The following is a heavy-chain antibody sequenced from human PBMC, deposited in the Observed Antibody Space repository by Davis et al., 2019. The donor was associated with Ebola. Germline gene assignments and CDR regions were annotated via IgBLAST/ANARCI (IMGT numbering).Heavy chain of an antibody. V-gene: IGHV3-23*01. J-gene: IGHJ6*02. CDR2: ISGSGGST. CDR3: ARDWDGGDYSSYYYYGMDV. CDR1: GLSFNYYA. D-gene: IGHD4-17*01. Sequence: GGSLRLSCAASGLSFNYYAMTWVRQAPGKGLEWVSGISGSGGSTYYADSVKGRFTISRDNSKNTLYLQMNSLRAEDTAVYYCARDWDGGDYSSYYYYGMDVWGQGTTVTVSS.